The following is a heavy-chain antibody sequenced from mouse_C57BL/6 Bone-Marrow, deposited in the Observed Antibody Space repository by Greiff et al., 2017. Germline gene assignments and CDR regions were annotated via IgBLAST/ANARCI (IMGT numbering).Heavy chain of an antibody. CDR2: INPYNGGT. Sequence: EVQLQQSGPVLVKPGASVKMSCKASGYTFTDYYMNWVKQSHGKSLEWIGVINPYNGGTSYNQKFKGKATLTVDKSSSTAYMELNSLTSEDSAVYYCARSDGEADYFDYWGQGTTLTVSS. D-gene: IGHD1-2*01. CDR1: GYTFTDYY. J-gene: IGHJ2*01. V-gene: IGHV1-19*01. CDR3: ARSDGEADYFDY.